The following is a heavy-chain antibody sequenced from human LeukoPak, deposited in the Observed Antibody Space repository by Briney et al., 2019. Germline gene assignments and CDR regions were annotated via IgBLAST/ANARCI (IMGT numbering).Heavy chain of an antibody. CDR1: GFTFDDYG. V-gene: IGHV3-20*04. CDR3: ARDEGVCSSGSNWFDP. CDR2: INWNGGST. Sequence: GGSLRLSCAASGFTFDDYGMSWVRQAPGKGLEWVSGINWNGGSTGYADSVKGRFTISRDNAKNSLYLQMNSLRAEDTALYYCARDEGVCSSGSNWFDPWGQGTLVTVSS. J-gene: IGHJ5*02. D-gene: IGHD6-19*01.